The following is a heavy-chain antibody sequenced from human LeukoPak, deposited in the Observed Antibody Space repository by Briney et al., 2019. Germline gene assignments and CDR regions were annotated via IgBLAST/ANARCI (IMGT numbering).Heavy chain of an antibody. D-gene: IGHD6-19*01. CDR2: IYYSGST. Sequence: SETLSLTCTVSGGSISSYYWSWIRQPPGKGLEWIGYIYYSGSTNYNPSLKSRVTISVDTSKNQFSLKLSSVTAADTAVYYCARYVVLAVAGTIYWFDPWGQGTLVTVSS. V-gene: IGHV4-59*01. CDR1: GGSISSYY. CDR3: ARYVVLAVAGTIYWFDP. J-gene: IGHJ5*02.